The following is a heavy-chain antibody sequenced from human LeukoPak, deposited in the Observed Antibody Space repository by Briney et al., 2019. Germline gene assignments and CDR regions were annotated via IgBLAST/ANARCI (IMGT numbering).Heavy chain of an antibody. D-gene: IGHD6-19*01. CDR2: FYTSGNT. Sequence: SETLSLTCTVSGASISCYYWSWIRQPAGKGLEWIGRFYTSGNTNYNPSLKSRVTMSVDTSKNQFSLKLSSVTAADTAVYYCARQPAPYSSGWYDGFDIWGQGTMVTVSA. V-gene: IGHV4-4*07. J-gene: IGHJ3*02. CDR1: GASISCYY. CDR3: ARQPAPYSSGWYDGFDI.